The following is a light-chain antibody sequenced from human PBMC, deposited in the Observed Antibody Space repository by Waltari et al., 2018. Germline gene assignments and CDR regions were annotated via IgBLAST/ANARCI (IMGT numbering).Light chain of an antibody. CDR3: QTWGSGIV. CDR2: LNSDGKH. Sequence: QLELTQPPSASASLGASVKLTCPLSSGHSSYAIAWHQQEPEKGPRYLMKLNSDGKHNKGDGIPDRFLVSSSGAERYLIISSLQSEDEAAYYCQTWGSGIVFGGGTKLTVL. CDR1: SGHSSYA. V-gene: IGLV4-69*01. J-gene: IGLJ2*01.